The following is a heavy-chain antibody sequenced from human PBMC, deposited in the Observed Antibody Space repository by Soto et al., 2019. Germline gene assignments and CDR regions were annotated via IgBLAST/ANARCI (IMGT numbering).Heavy chain of an antibody. J-gene: IGHJ4*02. D-gene: IGHD5-18*01. CDR1: GFTFSSYA. Sequence: QVQLVESGGGVVQPGRSLRLSCAASGFTFSSYAMHWVRQAPGKGLEWVAVISYDGSNKYYADSVKGRFTISRDNSKNTLYLQMNSLRAEDTAVYYCAREKNDVDTAMVSCLDYWGQGTLVTVSS. CDR3: AREKNDVDTAMVSCLDY. V-gene: IGHV3-30-3*01. CDR2: ISYDGSNK.